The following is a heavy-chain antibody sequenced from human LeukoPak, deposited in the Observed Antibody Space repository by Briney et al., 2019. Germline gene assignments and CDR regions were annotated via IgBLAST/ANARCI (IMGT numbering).Heavy chain of an antibody. CDR1: GFTFSSYG. CDR2: ISYDGSNK. D-gene: IGHD4-17*01. V-gene: IGHV3-30*18. Sequence: GRSLRLSCAASGFTFSSYGMHWVRQAPGKGLEWVAVISYDGSNKYYADSVKGRFTISRDNSKNTLYQQMNSLRAEDTAVYYCAKESIYGDYAPPFDYWGQGTLVTVSS. CDR3: AKESIYGDYAPPFDY. J-gene: IGHJ4*02.